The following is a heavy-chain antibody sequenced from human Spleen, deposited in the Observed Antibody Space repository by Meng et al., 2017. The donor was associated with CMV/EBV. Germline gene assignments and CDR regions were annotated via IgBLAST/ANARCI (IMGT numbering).Heavy chain of an antibody. D-gene: IGHD1-26*01. V-gene: IGHV3-9*01. CDR2: ISWNSGSI. CDR3: AKGGSGSYDWFDP. Sequence: GGSLRLSCAASGFTFDDYAMHWVRQAPGKGLEWVSGISWNSGSIGYADSVKGRFTISRDNPKNTLYLQMNSLRPEDTAVYFCAKGGSGSYDWFDPWGQGTLVTVSS. CDR1: GFTFDDYA. J-gene: IGHJ5*02.